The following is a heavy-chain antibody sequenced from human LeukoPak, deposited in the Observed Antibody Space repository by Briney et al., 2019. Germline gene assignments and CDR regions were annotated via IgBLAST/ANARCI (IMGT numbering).Heavy chain of an antibody. CDR1: GFTFSNYG. J-gene: IGHJ6*02. CDR3: AKGVVAATNAAYYGMDV. D-gene: IGHD2-15*01. Sequence: GRSLRLSCAASGFTFSNYGMHWVRQAPGKGLEWVAVISYDESDKYYADSVKGRFTVSRDNSKNTLYLQMNSLRPEDTAVYYCAKGVVAATNAAYYGMDVWGQGTTVTVSS. CDR2: ISYDESDK. V-gene: IGHV3-30*18.